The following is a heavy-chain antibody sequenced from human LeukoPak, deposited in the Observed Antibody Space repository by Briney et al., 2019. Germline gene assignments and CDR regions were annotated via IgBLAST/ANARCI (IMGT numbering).Heavy chain of an antibody. Sequence: ASVKVSCKASGYTFTSYAMNWVRQAPGQGLEWMGWINTITGNPTYAQGFTGRFVFSLDTSVSTAYLQISSLKAEDTAVYYCAREPDDYVWGNYPTDCWGQGTLVTVSS. J-gene: IGHJ4*02. CDR3: AREPDDYVWGNYPTDC. CDR1: GYTFTSYA. D-gene: IGHD3-16*02. V-gene: IGHV7-4-1*02. CDR2: INTITGNP.